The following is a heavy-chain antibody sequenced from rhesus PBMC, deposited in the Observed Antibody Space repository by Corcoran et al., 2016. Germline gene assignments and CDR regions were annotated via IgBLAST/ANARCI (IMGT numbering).Heavy chain of an antibody. J-gene: IGHJ6*01. CDR2: INTGGGST. CDR3: AKDGDGWSNNGLDS. Sequence: ELQLVESGGGLAKPGGSLRLPCAASGLRFVIYTIYWVRQAPGKGLEWVSAINTGGGSTWYTDSVKGRFTISKENAKNTLYLQMDSLRAEDTAVYYCAKDGDGWSNNGLDSWGQGVVVTVSS. CDR1: GLRFVIYT. D-gene: IGHD6S26*01. V-gene: IGHV3-8*01.